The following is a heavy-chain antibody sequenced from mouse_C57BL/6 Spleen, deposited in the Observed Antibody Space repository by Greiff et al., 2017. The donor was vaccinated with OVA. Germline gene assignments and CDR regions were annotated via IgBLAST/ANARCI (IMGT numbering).Heavy chain of an antibody. CDR3: ARKGTGTSYFDY. J-gene: IGHJ2*01. CDR1: GYSITGYY. CDR2: INPSTGGT. D-gene: IGHD4-1*01. Sequence: VQLQQSGPELVKPGASVKISCKASGYSITGYYMNWVKQSPEKSLEWIGEINPSTGGTTYNQKFKAKATLTVDKSSSTAYMQLKSLTSEDAAVYYCARKGTGTSYFDYWGQGTTLTVSS. V-gene: IGHV1-42*01.